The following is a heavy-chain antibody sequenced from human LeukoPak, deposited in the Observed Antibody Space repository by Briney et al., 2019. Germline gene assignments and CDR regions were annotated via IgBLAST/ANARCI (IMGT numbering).Heavy chain of an antibody. J-gene: IGHJ4*02. D-gene: IGHD4-17*01. CDR1: GVSISSYY. CDR2: IYYSGST. Sequence: PSETLSLTCTVSGVSISSYYWSWLRQPPGKGLEWVGYIYYSGSTNYNPSLKSRVTISVDTSKNQFSLKLSSVTAADTAVYYCARDPYGDYVFDYWGQGTLVTVSS. V-gene: IGHV4-59*01. CDR3: ARDPYGDYVFDY.